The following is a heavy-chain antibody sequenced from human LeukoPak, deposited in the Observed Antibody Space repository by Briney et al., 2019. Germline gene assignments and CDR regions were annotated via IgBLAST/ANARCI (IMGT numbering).Heavy chain of an antibody. J-gene: IGHJ4*02. CDR3: ARPSGGGGYSSYFDY. CDR1: GGSISSSSYY. D-gene: IGHD3-16*01. CDR2: IYYSGST. Sequence: SETLSLTCTVSGGSISSSSYYWGWIRQPPGKGLEWIGSIYYSGSTYYNPSLKSRVTISVDTSKNQFSLKLSSVTAADTAVYYCARPSGGGGYSSYFDYWGQGTLVTVSS. V-gene: IGHV4-39*01.